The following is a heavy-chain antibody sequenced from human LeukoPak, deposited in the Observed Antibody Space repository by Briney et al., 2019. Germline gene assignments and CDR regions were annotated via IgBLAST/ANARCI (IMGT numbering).Heavy chain of an antibody. CDR2: MNPNSGNT. Sequence: ASVKVSCKASGYTFTSYDINWVRQATGQGLEWMGWMNPNSGNTGYAQKFQGRVIMTRNTSISTAYMELSSLRSEDTAVYYCARVKDSSSWYWYYYYMDVWGKGTTVTVSS. CDR3: ARVKDSSSWYWYYYYMDV. V-gene: IGHV1-8*01. CDR1: GYTFTSYD. J-gene: IGHJ6*03. D-gene: IGHD6-13*01.